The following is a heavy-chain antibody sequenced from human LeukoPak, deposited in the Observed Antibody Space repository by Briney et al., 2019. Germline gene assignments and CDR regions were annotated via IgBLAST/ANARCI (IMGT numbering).Heavy chain of an antibody. D-gene: IGHD6-19*01. J-gene: IGHJ4*02. V-gene: IGHV3-48*03. CDR3: ARGPSVGSGWSPDY. CDR2: ISSSGSPI. CDR1: GSTFKNYE. Sequence: GGSLRLSCAASGSTFKNYEMNWVRQAPGKGLEWVSYISSSGSPIYYADSLKGRFTISRDNAKNSLYLQMNSLRAEDTAVYYCARGPSVGSGWSPDYWGQGTLVTVSS.